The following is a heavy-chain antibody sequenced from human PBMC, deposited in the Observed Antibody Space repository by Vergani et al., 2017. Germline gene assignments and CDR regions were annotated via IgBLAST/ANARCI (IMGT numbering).Heavy chain of an antibody. CDR1: GYTFSNYY. CDR3: ARGDDGILTGYRY. CDR2: INPSGGHT. Sequence: QVQVVQSGAEVKKSGASVKVSCKPSGYTFSNYYMHWVRQAPGQGLEWMGIINPSGGHTNYAQKFQGRVTMTRDTSTSTVYMELSSLRSEDTAIYYCARGDDGILTGYRYWVQGTLVTVSA. D-gene: IGHD3-9*01. V-gene: IGHV1-46*03. J-gene: IGHJ4*02.